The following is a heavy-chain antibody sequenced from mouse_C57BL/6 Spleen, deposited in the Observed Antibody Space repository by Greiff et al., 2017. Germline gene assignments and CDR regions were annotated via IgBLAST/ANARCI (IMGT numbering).Heavy chain of an antibody. CDR2: INPYNGGT. D-gene: IGHD1-1*01. V-gene: IGHV1-19*01. Sequence: VQLQQSGPVLVKPGASVKMSCKASGYTFTDYYMNWVKQSHGKSLEWIGVINPYNGGTSYNQKFKGKATLTVDKSSSTAYMELNSLTSEDSAVYYCAREYYGSSSAMDYWGQGTSVTVSS. CDR3: AREYYGSSSAMDY. J-gene: IGHJ4*01. CDR1: GYTFTDYY.